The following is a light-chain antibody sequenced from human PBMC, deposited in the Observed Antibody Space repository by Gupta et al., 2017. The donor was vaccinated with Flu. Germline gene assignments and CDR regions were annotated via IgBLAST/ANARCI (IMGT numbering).Light chain of an antibody. CDR3: QQRTNVPPSLS. V-gene: IGKV3-11*01. Sequence: ETILTQSPDSLSLSPGERAILSCRASHNIGTYLAWYQQKSGQPPRLLIYDATSRAAAPARFSGSGAGTDFTLTISNRQPEDSAVYFCQQRTNVPPSLSFGGGTKVEI. CDR2: DAT. CDR1: HNIGTY. J-gene: IGKJ4*01.